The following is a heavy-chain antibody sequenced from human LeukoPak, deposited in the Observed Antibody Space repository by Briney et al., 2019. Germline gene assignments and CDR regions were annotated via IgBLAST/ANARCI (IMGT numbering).Heavy chain of an antibody. J-gene: IGHJ6*03. D-gene: IGHD3/OR15-3a*01. Sequence: PSETLSLTCTVSGGSISSSSYYWGWIRQPPGKGLEWIGTIYYTGSTYYNPSLKSRVTISIDTSKNQFSLKLSSVTAADTAVYYCARFNYAVLTGYHNNYHYMDVWGKGTTVTISS. CDR3: ARFNYAVLTGYHNNYHYMDV. V-gene: IGHV4-39*07. CDR1: GGSISSSSYY. CDR2: IYYTGST.